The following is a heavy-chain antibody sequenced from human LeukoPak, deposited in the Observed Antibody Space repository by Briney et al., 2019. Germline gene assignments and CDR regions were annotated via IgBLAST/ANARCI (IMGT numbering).Heavy chain of an antibody. J-gene: IGHJ4*02. CDR1: GGSINNYY. CDR2: IYTTGST. V-gene: IGHV4-4*07. CDR3: ARATGSGSYVIDY. D-gene: IGHD3-10*01. Sequence: SETLSLTCTVSGGSINNYYWSWIRQPAGKGLEWIGRIYTTGSTNYNPSLKSRITMSVDTSKTEFSLKLSSVTAADTAVYYCARATGSGSYVIDYWGQGTLVTVSS.